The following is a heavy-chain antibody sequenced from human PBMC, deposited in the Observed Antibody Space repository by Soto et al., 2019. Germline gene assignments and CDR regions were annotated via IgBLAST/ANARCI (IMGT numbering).Heavy chain of an antibody. CDR3: AKGGRQWLVTSDFNY. V-gene: IGHV3-30*18. J-gene: IGHJ4*02. D-gene: IGHD6-19*01. Sequence: VQLVESGGGVVQPGRSLRLSCAASGFTFSDYAMHWVRQAPGKGLEWVAVVSHDGINTNYADPVKGRFTISRDSSKNTVSLEMTSLRAEDTAVYYCAKGGRQWLVTSDFNYWGQGALVTVSS. CDR2: VSHDGINT. CDR1: GFTFSDYA.